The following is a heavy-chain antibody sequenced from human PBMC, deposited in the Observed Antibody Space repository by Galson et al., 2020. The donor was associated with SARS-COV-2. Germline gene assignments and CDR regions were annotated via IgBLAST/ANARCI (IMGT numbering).Heavy chain of an antibody. V-gene: IGHV4-59*01. CDR1: GGPIGTYY. Sequence: ASETLSLTCTVSGGPIGTYYWSWIRQSPGKGLEWIGYIYHSGSSYYNPSLKSRVTISVDTSKNQFSLKLTSVTTADTAVYYCAREGGPSSIYYFDCWGQGTLVTVAS. CDR3: AREGGPSSIYYFDC. D-gene: IGHD3-10*01. CDR2: IYHSGSS. J-gene: IGHJ4*02.